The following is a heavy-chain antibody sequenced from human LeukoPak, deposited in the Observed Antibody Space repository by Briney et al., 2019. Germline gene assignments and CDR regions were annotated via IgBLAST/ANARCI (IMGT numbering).Heavy chain of an antibody. Sequence: SQTLSLTCTVSGGSISSGDYYWSWIRQPPGKGLEWIGYIYYSGSTYYNPSLKSRVTISVDTSKNQFYLKLRSVTAADTAVYYCATSPTSPYNWFDPWGQGTLVTVSS. CDR2: IYYSGST. V-gene: IGHV4-30-4*08. CDR3: ATSPTSPYNWFDP. J-gene: IGHJ5*02. D-gene: IGHD3-16*01. CDR1: GGSISSGDYY.